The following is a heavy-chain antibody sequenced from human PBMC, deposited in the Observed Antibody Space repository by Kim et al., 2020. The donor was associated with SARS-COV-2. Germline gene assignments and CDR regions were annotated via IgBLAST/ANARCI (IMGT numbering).Heavy chain of an antibody. D-gene: IGHD1-26*01. J-gene: IGHJ6*03. CDR1: GGTFSSYA. CDR3: ARAWAPIPNYYYYYYMDV. CDR2: IIPILGIA. Sequence: SVKVSCKASGGTFSSYAISWVRQAPGQGLEWMGRIIPILGIANYAQKFQGRVTITADKSTSTAFMELSSLRSEDTAVYYCARAWAPIPNYYYYYYMDVW. V-gene: IGHV1-69*04.